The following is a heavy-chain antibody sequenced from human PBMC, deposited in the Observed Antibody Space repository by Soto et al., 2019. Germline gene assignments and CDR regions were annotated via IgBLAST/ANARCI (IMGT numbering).Heavy chain of an antibody. D-gene: IGHD3-22*01. CDR2: ISSSSSYI. Sequence: KLGGSLRLSCAASGFTFSSYSMNWVRQAPGKGLEWVSSISSSSSYIYYADSVKGRFTISRDNAKNSLYLQMNSLRAEDTAVYYCARVYYYDSSGSGAFDIWGQGTMVTVSS. CDR3: ARVYYYDSSGSGAFDI. CDR1: GFTFSSYS. V-gene: IGHV3-21*01. J-gene: IGHJ3*02.